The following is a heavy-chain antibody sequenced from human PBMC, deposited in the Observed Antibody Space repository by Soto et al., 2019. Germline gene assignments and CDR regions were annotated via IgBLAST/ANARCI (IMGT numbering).Heavy chain of an antibody. V-gene: IGHV1-8*01. D-gene: IGHD2-15*01. CDR2: MNPNSGNT. Sequence: GASVKVSCKASGYTFRDYDINWVRQASGQGLEWMGWMNPNSGNTAYAQKFQGRVTITRDTSASTAYMELSSLRSEDTAVYYCARDLGGWPDYWGQGTLVTVSS. CDR1: GYTFRDYD. J-gene: IGHJ4*02. CDR3: ARDLGGWPDY.